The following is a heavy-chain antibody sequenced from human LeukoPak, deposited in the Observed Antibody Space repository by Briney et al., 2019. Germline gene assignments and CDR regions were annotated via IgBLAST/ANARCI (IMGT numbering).Heavy chain of an antibody. CDR1: GFTFGDYA. CDR3: TRVQYYYGSGSYYFDY. J-gene: IGHJ4*02. Sequence: PGRSLRLSCTASGFTFGDYAMSWVRQAPGEGLEWVGFIRSKAYGGTTEYAASVKGRFTISRDDSKSIAYLQMNSLKTEDTAVYYCTRVQYYYGSGSYYFDYWGQGTLVTVSS. D-gene: IGHD3-10*01. CDR2: IRSKAYGGTT. V-gene: IGHV3-49*04.